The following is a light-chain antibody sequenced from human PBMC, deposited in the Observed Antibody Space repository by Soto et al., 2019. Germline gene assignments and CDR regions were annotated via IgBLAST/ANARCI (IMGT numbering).Light chain of an antibody. V-gene: IGKV3-20*01. CDR1: QSVSSSY. Sequence: EIVLTQSPGTLSLSPGERATLSCRASQSVSSSYLAWYQQKPGQAPRLLIHGASSRATGVTDRFSGSGSGTDFTLTISRLEPEDFAVYYCQQYVNSSLTFGGGTKVEIK. CDR3: QQYVNSSLT. CDR2: GAS. J-gene: IGKJ4*01.